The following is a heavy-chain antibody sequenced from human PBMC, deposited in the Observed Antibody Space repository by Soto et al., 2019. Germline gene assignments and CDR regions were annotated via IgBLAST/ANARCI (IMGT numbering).Heavy chain of an antibody. CDR3: ATSAAAPGNY. CDR2: IKQDGSDK. CDR1: GFTFSSYW. V-gene: IGHV3-7*01. J-gene: IGHJ4*02. Sequence: EVHLVESGGGLVQPGGSLRLSCAASGFTFSSYWMSWVRQAPGKGLEWVANIKQDGSDKYYVDSVKGRFTISRDNAKNSLYVQMNSLRAEDTAEYYCATSAAAPGNYWGQGTLVTVSS. D-gene: IGHD6-13*01.